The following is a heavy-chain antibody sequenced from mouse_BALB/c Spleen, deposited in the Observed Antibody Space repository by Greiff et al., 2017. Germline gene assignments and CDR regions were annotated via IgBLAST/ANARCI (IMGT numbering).Heavy chain of an antibody. CDR2: ISSGSSTI. Sequence: DVKLVESGGGLVQPGGSRKLSCAASGFTFSSFGMHWVRQAPEKGLEWVAYISSGSSTIYYADTVKGRFTISRDNPKNTLFLQMTSLRSEDTAMYYCARNYGSSYGHAMDYWGQGTSVTVSS. CDR1: GFTFSSFG. D-gene: IGHD1-1*01. V-gene: IGHV5-17*02. CDR3: ARNYGSSYGHAMDY. J-gene: IGHJ4*01.